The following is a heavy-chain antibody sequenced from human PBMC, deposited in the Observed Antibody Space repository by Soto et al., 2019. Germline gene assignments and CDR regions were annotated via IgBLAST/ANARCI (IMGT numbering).Heavy chain of an antibody. CDR2: ISAYNGNT. CDR3: ARVSEVMITFGGVIVREDY. D-gene: IGHD3-16*02. Sequence: QVPLVQSGAEVKKPGASVKVSCKASGYTFTSYGISWVRQAPGQGLEWMGWISAYNGNTNYAQKLQGRVTMTTDTSTSTAYMELRSLRSDDTAVYYCARVSEVMITFGGVIVREDYWGQGTLVTVSS. CDR1: GYTFTSYG. V-gene: IGHV1-18*01. J-gene: IGHJ4*02.